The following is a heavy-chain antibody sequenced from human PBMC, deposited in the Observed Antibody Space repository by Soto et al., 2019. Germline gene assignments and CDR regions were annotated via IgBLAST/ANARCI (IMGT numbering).Heavy chain of an antibody. Sequence: GGSLRLSCAASGFTFSDHYMDWVRQASDKGLEWVGRIRNKANSYTTEYAASVAGRFTISRDDSKNSLYLQMNSLKTEDTSVYCCARASVQTGHWYFHFWGRGTLVTVSS. J-gene: IGHJ2*01. CDR2: IRNKANSYTT. V-gene: IGHV3-72*01. CDR3: ARASVQTGHWYFHF. CDR1: GFTFSDHY.